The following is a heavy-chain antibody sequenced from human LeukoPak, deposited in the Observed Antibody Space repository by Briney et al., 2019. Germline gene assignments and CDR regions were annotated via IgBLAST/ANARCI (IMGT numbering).Heavy chain of an antibody. CDR2: INPNSGGT. CDR3: ARGRKGSGWYQYYYYYYMDV. V-gene: IGHV1-2*02. CDR1: GYTFTGYY. Sequence: ASVKVSCKASGYTFTGYYMHGVRQAPGQGLEWMGGINPNSGGTNYAQKFQGRVTMTRDTSISTAYMELSRLRSDDTAVYYCARGRKGSGWYQYYYYYYMDVWGKGTTVTISS. D-gene: IGHD6-19*01. J-gene: IGHJ6*03.